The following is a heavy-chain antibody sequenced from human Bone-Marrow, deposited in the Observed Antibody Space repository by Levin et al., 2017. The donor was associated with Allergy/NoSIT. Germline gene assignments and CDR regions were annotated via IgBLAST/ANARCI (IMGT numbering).Heavy chain of an antibody. CDR2: ISDDGDSQ. V-gene: IGHV3-30-3*01. CDR3: ARDLPPYSGSYHFDY. CDR1: GFSFSDYM. J-gene: IGHJ4*02. D-gene: IGHD1-26*01. Sequence: GGSLRLSCAASGFSFSDYMMHWVRQAPGKGLEWVAVISDDGDSQYYADSVKGRFTISRDNSKNTLYLQMNSLRPDDTAVFYCARDLPPYSGSYHFDYWGQGTLVIVSS.